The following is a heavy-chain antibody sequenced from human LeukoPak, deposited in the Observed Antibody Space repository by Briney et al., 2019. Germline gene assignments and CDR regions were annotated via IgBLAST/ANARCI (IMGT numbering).Heavy chain of an antibody. CDR2: ISGSGGST. D-gene: IGHD5-18*01. Sequence: GGSLRLSCAASGFTFSSYAMSWVRQAPGKGLEWVSAISGSGGSTYYADSVKGRFTISRDNSKNTLYLQMNSLRAEDTAVYYCATSRLVDTAMVVPYYFDYWGQGTLVTVSS. CDR3: ATSRLVDTAMVVPYYFDY. V-gene: IGHV3-23*01. J-gene: IGHJ4*02. CDR1: GFTFSSYA.